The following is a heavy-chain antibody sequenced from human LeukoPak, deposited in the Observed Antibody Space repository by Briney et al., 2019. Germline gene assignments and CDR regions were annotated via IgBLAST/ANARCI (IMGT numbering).Heavy chain of an antibody. CDR2: ISSSSSYI. V-gene: IGHV3-21*01. D-gene: IGHD6-13*01. Sequence: GGSLRLSCAASGFTFSSYSMNWVRQAPGKGLEWVSSISSSSSYIYYADSVKGRFTISRDNAKNSLYLQMNSLRAEDTAVYYCARSGIAAGTGRFDPWGQGTLVTVSS. J-gene: IGHJ5*02. CDR3: ARSGIAAGTGRFDP. CDR1: GFTFSSYS.